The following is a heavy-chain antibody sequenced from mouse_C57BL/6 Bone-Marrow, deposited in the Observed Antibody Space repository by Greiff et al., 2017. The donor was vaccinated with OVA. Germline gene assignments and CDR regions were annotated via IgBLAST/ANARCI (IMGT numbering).Heavy chain of an antibody. J-gene: IGHJ4*01. V-gene: IGHV1-69*01. Sequence: VQLQQPGAELVMPGASVKLSCKASGYTFTSYWMHWVKQRPGQGLEWIGEIDPSDSYTNYNQKFQGKSTLTVDKSSSTAYLQLSSLTSEDSAVYYCAREYGSSHYYALDYWGQGTAVTVSS. CDR2: IDPSDSYT. CDR1: GYTFTSYW. CDR3: AREYGSSHYYALDY. D-gene: IGHD1-1*01.